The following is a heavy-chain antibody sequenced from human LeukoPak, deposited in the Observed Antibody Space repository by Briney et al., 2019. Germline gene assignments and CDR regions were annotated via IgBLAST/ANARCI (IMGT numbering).Heavy chain of an antibody. Sequence: GGSLRLSCAASGFTFSSYAMSWVRQAPGKGLEWVSAISGSGGSTYYADSVKSRFTISRDNSKNTLYLQMNSLRAEDTAVYYCAKVAGVNWNYDYFDYWGQGTLVTVSS. CDR2: ISGSGGST. CDR1: GFTFSSYA. CDR3: AKVAGVNWNYDYFDY. V-gene: IGHV3-23*01. J-gene: IGHJ4*02. D-gene: IGHD1-7*01.